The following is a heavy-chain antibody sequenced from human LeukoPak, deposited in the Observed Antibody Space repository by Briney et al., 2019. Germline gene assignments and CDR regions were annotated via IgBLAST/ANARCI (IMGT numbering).Heavy chain of an antibody. V-gene: IGHV6-1*01. CDR2: TYYRSKWYN. Sequence: SQTLSLTCAISGDSVSSNSAAWNWIRQSPSRGLEWLGRTYYRSKWYNDYAVSVKSRITINPDTSKNQFSLQLNSVTPEDTAVYYCARTRGYSGYDIEYYYYYMDVWGKGTTVTVSS. CDR1: GDSVSSNSAA. J-gene: IGHJ6*03. CDR3: ARTRGYSGYDIEYYYYYMDV. D-gene: IGHD5-12*01.